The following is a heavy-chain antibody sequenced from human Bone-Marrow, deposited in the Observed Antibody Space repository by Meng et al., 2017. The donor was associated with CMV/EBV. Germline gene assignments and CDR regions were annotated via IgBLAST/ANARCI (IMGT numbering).Heavy chain of an antibody. J-gene: IGHJ6*01. V-gene: IGHV1-46*01. D-gene: IGHD2-2*01. Sequence: ASVKVSCKASGYTFTSYYMHWVRQAPGQGLEWMGIINPSGGSTSYAQKFQGRVTMTRDTSTSTVYMELSSLRSEDTAVYYCARDPVVVPAAQVGMDVWGQGTTVNVAS. CDR1: GYTFTSYY. CDR3: ARDPVVVPAAQVGMDV. CDR2: INPSGGST.